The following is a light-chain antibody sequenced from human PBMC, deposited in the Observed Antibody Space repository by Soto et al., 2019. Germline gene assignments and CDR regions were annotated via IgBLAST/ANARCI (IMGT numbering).Light chain of an antibody. V-gene: IGKV1-39*01. CDR1: QSISSY. J-gene: IGKJ2*01. CDR2: AAS. CDR3: QQSYNTPDT. Sequence: DIQMTQSPSSLSASLGDRVTITCRARQSISSYLNWYQQKPGKAPRLLIYAASSLQRGVPSRFSGSGSGTDFTLSISSLHPEDFATYYCQQSYNTPDTFGQGTKPEIK.